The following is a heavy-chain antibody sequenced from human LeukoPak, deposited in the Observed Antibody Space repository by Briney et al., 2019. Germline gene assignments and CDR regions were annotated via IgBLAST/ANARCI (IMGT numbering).Heavy chain of an antibody. J-gene: IGHJ4*02. Sequence: ASVKLSCKASGYTFITYGISWVRQAPGQGLEWMGWISAYNGDTNYAQKLQGRVTMTTDTSTSTAYMELRSLRSDDTAVYYCGRGPYCSGGTCYSQYFDYWGQGTLVTVSS. CDR3: GRGPYCSGGTCYSQYFDY. D-gene: IGHD2-15*01. V-gene: IGHV1-18*01. CDR2: ISAYNGDT. CDR1: GYTFITYG.